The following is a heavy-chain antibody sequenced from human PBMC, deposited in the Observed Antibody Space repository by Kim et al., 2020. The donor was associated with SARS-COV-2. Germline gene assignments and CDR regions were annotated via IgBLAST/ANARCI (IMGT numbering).Heavy chain of an antibody. CDR3: ARRRDGYNFGAFDI. D-gene: IGHD5-12*01. Sequence: ADSLKGRFTISRHNSTNTLYLQLTSLRAEDTAVYYCARRRDGYNFGAFDIWGQGTMVTVSS. J-gene: IGHJ3*02. V-gene: IGHV3-53*04.